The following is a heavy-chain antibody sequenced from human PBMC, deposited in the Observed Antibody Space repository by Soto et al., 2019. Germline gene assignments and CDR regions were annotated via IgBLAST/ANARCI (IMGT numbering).Heavy chain of an antibody. D-gene: IGHD5-12*01. CDR3: ARDVVDGYNPGANPKYYFDY. CDR1: GGSFSGYY. Sequence: SETLSLTCAVYGGSFSGYYWSWIRQPPGKGLEWIGEINHSGSTNYNPSLKSRVTISVDTSKNQFSLKLSSVTAADTAVYYCARDVVDGYNPGANPKYYFDYWGQGTLVTVSS. J-gene: IGHJ4*02. V-gene: IGHV4-34*01. CDR2: INHSGST.